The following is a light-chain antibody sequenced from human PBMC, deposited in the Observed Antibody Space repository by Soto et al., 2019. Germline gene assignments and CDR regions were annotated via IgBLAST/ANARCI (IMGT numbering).Light chain of an antibody. V-gene: IGKV3-11*01. J-gene: IGKJ4*01. CDR1: QSVSNY. CDR3: QQRRNWPPVT. Sequence: EIVLTQSPATLSLSPGERATLSCRASQSVSNYLAWYQQKPGQAPRLLIYDASNRATGIPARFSGSGSGTDFTLTISSLEPEDSAVYYCQQRRNWPPVTFGGGTKVEIK. CDR2: DAS.